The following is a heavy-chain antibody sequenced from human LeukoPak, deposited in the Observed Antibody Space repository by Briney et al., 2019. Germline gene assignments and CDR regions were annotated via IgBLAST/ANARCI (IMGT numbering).Heavy chain of an antibody. Sequence: QPGGSLRLSCAASGFTFSSYGMHWVRQAPGKGLEWVTFIRYDGSNKYYADSVKGRFTISRDNSKNTLYLQMNSLRAEDTAVYYCTKDSRRRKTYYYDSSALYFFDYWGQGTLVTVSS. CDR1: GFTFSSYG. D-gene: IGHD3-22*01. V-gene: IGHV3-30*02. J-gene: IGHJ4*02. CDR3: TKDSRRRKTYYYDSSALYFFDY. CDR2: IRYDGSNK.